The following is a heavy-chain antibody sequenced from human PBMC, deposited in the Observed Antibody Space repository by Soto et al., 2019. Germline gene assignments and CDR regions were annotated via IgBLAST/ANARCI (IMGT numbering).Heavy chain of an antibody. D-gene: IGHD5-18*01. Sequence: QAQLVESGGGVVQPGRSLRLSCAASGFAFSSYGMHWVRQAPGTGLEWVAVISYDGSLQHYADSVKGRFTISRDNSKNMVLLQMSSMRAEDTVVYYWVSERGYGHASVPYSWGQGTLVSVSS. J-gene: IGHJ4*02. CDR3: VSERGYGHASVPYS. CDR2: ISYDGSLQ. V-gene: IGHV3-30*03. CDR1: GFAFSSYG.